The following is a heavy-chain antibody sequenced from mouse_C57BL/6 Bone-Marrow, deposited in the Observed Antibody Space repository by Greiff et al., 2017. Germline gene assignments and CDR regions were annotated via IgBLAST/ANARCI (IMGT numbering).Heavy chain of an antibody. V-gene: IGHV1-82*01. CDR2: IYPGDGDT. D-gene: IGHD1-1*01. J-gene: IGHJ3*01. CDR1: GYAFSSSW. CDR3: ARPQIYYYGSSSFAY. Sequence: QVQLQQSGPELVKPGASVKISCKASGYAFSSSWMNWVKQRPGKGLEWIGRIYPGDGDTNYNGKFKGKATLTADKSSSTAYMQLSRLTSEDSAVYFCARPQIYYYGSSSFAYWGQGTLVTVSA.